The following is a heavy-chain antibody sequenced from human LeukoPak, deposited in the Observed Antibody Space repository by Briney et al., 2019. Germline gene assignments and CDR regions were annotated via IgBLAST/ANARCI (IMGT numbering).Heavy chain of an antibody. CDR2: IYHSGST. D-gene: IGHD3-22*01. Sequence: SETLSLTCTVSGGSVRSRSYYWGWIRHPPGQALEWLGSIYHSGSTYYNPSLKIRVTISVDTSKNQFSLKLRSVTAADTAVYYCAREILYDSSAYNVWGQGTLVTVSS. CDR3: AREILYDSSAYNV. CDR1: GGSVRSRSYY. J-gene: IGHJ4*02. V-gene: IGHV4-39*07.